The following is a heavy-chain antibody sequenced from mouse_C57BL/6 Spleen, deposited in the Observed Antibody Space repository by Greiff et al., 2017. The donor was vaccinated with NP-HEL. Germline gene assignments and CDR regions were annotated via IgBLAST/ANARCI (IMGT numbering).Heavy chain of an antibody. Sequence: EVNLVESGGDLVKPGGSLKLSCAASGFTFSSYGMSWVRQTPDKRLEWVATISSGGSYTYYPDSVKGRFTISRDNAKNTLYLQMSSLKSEDTAMCYCARKWEDDYCYYYAMDYWGQGTSVTVSS. CDR1: GFTFSSYG. CDR3: ARKWEDDYCYYYAMDY. CDR2: ISSGGSYT. D-gene: IGHD2-4*01. V-gene: IGHV5-6*01. J-gene: IGHJ4*01.